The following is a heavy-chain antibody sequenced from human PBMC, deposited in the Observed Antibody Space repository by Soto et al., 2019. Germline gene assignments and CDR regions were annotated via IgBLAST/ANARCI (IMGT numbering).Heavy chain of an antibody. J-gene: IGHJ4*02. CDR2: ISWNSDTI. CDR1: GFTFDDYA. Sequence: PGGSLRLSCAASGFTFDDYAMHWVRQAPGKGLEWVSGISWNSDTIGYADSVKGRFTISRDNAKNSLYLQMNSLRAEDTALYYCAKDISPSPVYSSSWSYYFDYWGQGTLVTVSS. CDR3: AKDISPSPVYSSSWSYYFDY. D-gene: IGHD6-13*01. V-gene: IGHV3-9*01.